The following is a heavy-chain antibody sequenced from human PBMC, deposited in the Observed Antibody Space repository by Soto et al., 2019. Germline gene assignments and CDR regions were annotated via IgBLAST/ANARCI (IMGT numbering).Heavy chain of an antibody. J-gene: IGHJ4*02. Sequence: QLQLQESGPGLVKPSETLSLTCTVSGGSISGSSYYWAWIRQPPGKGLEWIGSIYFSGTTYYNPSLKSRVTLSADTSKSQCSLRLSSVTAADTALYYCARGGKRVSMIRGFDYWGQGTLVTASS. D-gene: IGHD3-10*01. CDR2: IYFSGTT. CDR1: GGSISGSSYY. V-gene: IGHV4-39*01. CDR3: ARGGKRVSMIRGFDY.